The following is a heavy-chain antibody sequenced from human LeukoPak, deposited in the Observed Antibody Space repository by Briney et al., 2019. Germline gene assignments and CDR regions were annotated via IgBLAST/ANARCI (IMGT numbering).Heavy chain of an antibody. Sequence: SVKVSCKASGGTFSSYAISWVRQAPGQGLEWMGRIIPILGIANYAQKFQGRVTITADKSTSTAYMELSSLRSEDTAVYYCARAYSSGWYSSAPLDAFDIWGQGTMVTVSS. CDR2: IIPILGIA. CDR1: GGTFSSYA. CDR3: ARAYSSGWYSSAPLDAFDI. V-gene: IGHV1-69*04. J-gene: IGHJ3*02. D-gene: IGHD6-19*01.